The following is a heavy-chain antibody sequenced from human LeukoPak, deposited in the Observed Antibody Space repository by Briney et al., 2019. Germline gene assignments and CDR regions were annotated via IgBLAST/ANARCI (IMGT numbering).Heavy chain of an antibody. CDR1: GTSCTSYM. V-gene: IGHV5-51*07. CDR2: IYPGDSDT. Sequence: GASRKISGASAGTSCTSYMIGGGHDMPGRRQEWIGIIYPGDSDTRYSPSFQGQVTISADKSISTAYLQWSSMEGSDTAMYYCARQGKMGATYYDYWGQGTLVTVSS. CDR3: ARQGKMGATYYDY. D-gene: IGHD1-26*01. J-gene: IGHJ4*02.